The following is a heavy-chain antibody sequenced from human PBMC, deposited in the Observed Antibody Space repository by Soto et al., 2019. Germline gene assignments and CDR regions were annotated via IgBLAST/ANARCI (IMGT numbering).Heavy chain of an antibody. Sequence: QVQLVQSGAEVKKPGASVKVSCKASGYTFTNYAMHWVRQAPGQRLEWMGWINAGNGNTKYSQKFQGRVTITRDTSASTAYMELSSLRSEDTAVYYCATSIFGVVTPEYWGQGTLVTVSS. D-gene: IGHD3-3*01. CDR2: INAGNGNT. V-gene: IGHV1-3*01. J-gene: IGHJ4*02. CDR1: GYTFTNYA. CDR3: ATSIFGVVTPEY.